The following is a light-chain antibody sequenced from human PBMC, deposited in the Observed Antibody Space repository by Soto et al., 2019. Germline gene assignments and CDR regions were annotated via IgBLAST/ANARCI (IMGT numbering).Light chain of an antibody. CDR3: TSYTSDSTYV. J-gene: IGLJ1*01. CDR1: STDVGRYNY. CDR2: DVS. Sequence: QSVLTQPASVSGSPGQSITISCTGTSTDVGRYNYVSWYQQHPGKAPKLMVYDVSNRPSWVSNRLSGSKSGITASLTISGLQAEDEADYYCTSYTSDSTYVFGTGTKVTVL. V-gene: IGLV2-14*01.